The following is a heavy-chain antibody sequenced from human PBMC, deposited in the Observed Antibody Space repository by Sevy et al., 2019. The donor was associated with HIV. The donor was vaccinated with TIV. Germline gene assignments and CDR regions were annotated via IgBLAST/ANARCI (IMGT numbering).Heavy chain of an antibody. CDR1: EFTFSSYS. J-gene: IGHJ3*02. CDR2: ISGGGTYI. V-gene: IGHV3-21*01. D-gene: IGHD4-17*01. CDR3: ARGTHDYGDYDRDAFDI. Sequence: GGSLRLSCATSEFTFSSYSMNRVRQAPRNGLEWVSSISGGGTYIYYADSVKGRFTISRDNAKNSLSLQMNSLRAEDTAVYYCARGTHDYGDYDRDAFDIWGQGTMVTVSS.